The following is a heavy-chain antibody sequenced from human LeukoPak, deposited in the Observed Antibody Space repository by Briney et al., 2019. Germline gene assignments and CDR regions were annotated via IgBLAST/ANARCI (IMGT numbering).Heavy chain of an antibody. CDR1: GGSISSYY. Sequence: KPSETLSLTCTVSGGSISSYYWSWIRQPPGKGLEWIGYIYYSGSTNYNPSLKSRVTISVDTSKNQFSLKLSSVTAADTAVYYCARHAAGAAGGVYWFDPWGQGTLVTVSS. J-gene: IGHJ5*02. V-gene: IGHV4-59*08. CDR3: ARHAAGAAGGVYWFDP. CDR2: IYYSGST. D-gene: IGHD6-13*01.